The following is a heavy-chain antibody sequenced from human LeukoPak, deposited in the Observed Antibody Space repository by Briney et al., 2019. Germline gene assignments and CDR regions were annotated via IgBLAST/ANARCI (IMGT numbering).Heavy chain of an antibody. CDR2: VCYGGGTT. Sequence: GGTLRLSCAASGFTFSSYAMSWVRQAPGKGLEWVSVVCYGGGTTYYADSVKGRFTIARDNSKNTLYLKMNSLRVEDTAVYYCVSSFDYLSPLDYWGQGTLVTVSS. CDR3: VSSFDYLSPLDY. D-gene: IGHD3-16*01. CDR1: GFTFSSYA. V-gene: IGHV3-23*01. J-gene: IGHJ4*02.